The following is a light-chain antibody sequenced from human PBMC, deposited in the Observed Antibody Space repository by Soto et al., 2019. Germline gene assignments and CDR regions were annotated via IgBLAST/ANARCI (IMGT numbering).Light chain of an antibody. CDR2: GAS. J-gene: IGKJ1*01. Sequence: EIVMTQSPATLSVSPGERATLSCRASQSVSSNLAWYQQKPGQAPRLLIYGASTRATGIPARFSGSGSGTEFTLTISSLQSEDFAVYDCQQYNNWPPTWTFSQGTKVDIK. V-gene: IGKV3-15*01. CDR3: QQYNNWPPTWT. CDR1: QSVSSN.